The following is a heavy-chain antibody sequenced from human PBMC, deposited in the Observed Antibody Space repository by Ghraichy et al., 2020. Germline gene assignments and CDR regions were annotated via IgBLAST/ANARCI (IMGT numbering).Heavy chain of an antibody. CDR2: TYYRSKWYS. Sequence: SETLSLTCAISGDSVSSNSATWDWIRQSPSRGLEWLGSTYYRSKWYSEYAPSVKSRITINSDTSKNQFSLQLNSVTPEDTALYYCARQYIYGFDYWGQGTLVTVSS. CDR1: GDSVSSNSAT. J-gene: IGHJ4*02. V-gene: IGHV6-1*01. D-gene: IGHD3-10*01. CDR3: ARQYIYGFDY.